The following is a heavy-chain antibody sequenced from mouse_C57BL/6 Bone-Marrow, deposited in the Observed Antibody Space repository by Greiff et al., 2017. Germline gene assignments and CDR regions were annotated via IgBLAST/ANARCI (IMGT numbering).Heavy chain of an antibody. D-gene: IGHD2-3*01. CDR2: IYPGSGST. J-gene: IGHJ4*01. Sequence: QVQLQQPGAELVKPGASVKMSCKASGYTFTSYWITWVKQRPGQGLEWIGDIYPGSGSTNYNEKFKSKATLTVDTSSSTAYMQLSSLTSEDSAVYCSARGDYDGYPYYAMDGWRQGTSVTVSS. CDR1: GYTFTSYW. V-gene: IGHV1-55*01. CDR3: ARGDYDGYPYYAMDG.